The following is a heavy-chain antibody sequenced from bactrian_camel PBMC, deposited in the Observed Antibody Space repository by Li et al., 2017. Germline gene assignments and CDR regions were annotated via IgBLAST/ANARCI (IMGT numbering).Heavy chain of an antibody. Sequence: VQLVESGGALVQPGGSLRVSCAAAELTFSAYDMSWVRQAPGKGLEWVSAVASGGSSTYYAGSVKGRFAISRDNAKNTLYLQMNSLKTEDTAVYYCGAGAPWAGRCPVVSGAEYKYWGKGTQVTVS. CDR3: GAGAPWAGRCPVVSGAEYKY. CDR2: VASGGSST. CDR1: ELTFSAYD. J-gene: IGHJ4*01. V-gene: IGHV3S40*01. D-gene: IGHD1*01.